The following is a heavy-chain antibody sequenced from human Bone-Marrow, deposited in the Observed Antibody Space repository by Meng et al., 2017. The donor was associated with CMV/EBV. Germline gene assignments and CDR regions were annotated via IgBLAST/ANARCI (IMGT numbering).Heavy chain of an antibody. CDR1: GFTFSNAW. D-gene: IGHD5-12*01. CDR2: IKSKTDGETT. CDR3: TTEYSGYDSFDY. V-gene: IGHV3-15*01. J-gene: IGHJ4*02. Sequence: GESLKISCAASGFTFSNAWMGWVRQAPGKGQEWVGRIKSKTDGETTDYAAPVKGRFTISRDESKNTLYLQKNSLKTEDTAVYYFTTEYSGYDSFDYWGQGTLVTVSS.